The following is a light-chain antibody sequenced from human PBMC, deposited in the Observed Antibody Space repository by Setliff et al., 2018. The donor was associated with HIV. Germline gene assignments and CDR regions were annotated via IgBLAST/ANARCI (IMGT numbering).Light chain of an antibody. V-gene: IGLV8-61*01. CDR3: VLYMGNGVSV. J-gene: IGLJ3*02. CDR1: SGSVSTSHY. CDR2: ATN. Sequence: QTVVTQEPSFSVSPGGTVTLTCGLNSGSVSTSHYPSWYRQTPGQPPRTLIYATNIHSFGVSDRFSGSILGNKAALTITGAQADDECDYYCVLYMGNGVSVFGGGTKVTVL.